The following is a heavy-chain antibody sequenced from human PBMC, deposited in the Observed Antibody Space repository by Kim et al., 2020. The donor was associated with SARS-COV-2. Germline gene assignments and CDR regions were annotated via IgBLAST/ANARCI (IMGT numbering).Heavy chain of an antibody. V-gene: IGHV4-34*01. CDR3: ARGYYYGSGTRLYYYYGMDV. D-gene: IGHD3-10*01. Sequence: RVTISVDTSKNQFSLKLSSVTAADTAVYYCARGYYYGSGTRLYYYYGMDVWGQGTTVTVSS. J-gene: IGHJ6*02.